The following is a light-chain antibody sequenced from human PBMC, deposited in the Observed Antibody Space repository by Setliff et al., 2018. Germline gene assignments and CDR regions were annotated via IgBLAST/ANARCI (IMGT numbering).Light chain of an antibody. CDR2: EVS. J-gene: IGLJ1*01. CDR1: SSDVGAYSH. V-gene: IGLV2-14*01. Sequence: SVLTQPASVSGSPGQSITISCAGTSSDVGAYSHVSWYQQYPGKAPKLMISEVSNRPSGVSYRFSGSKSGNTASLTISGLQAEDEADYYCMSYITIRTYVFGTGTKVTVL. CDR3: MSYITIRTYV.